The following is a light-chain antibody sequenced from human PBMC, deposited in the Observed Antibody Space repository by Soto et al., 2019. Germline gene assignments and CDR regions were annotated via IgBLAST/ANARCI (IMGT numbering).Light chain of an antibody. Sequence: QSALTQPPSASGSPGQSVTISCTGTSSDVGGYNYVSWYQHHPGKAPKLMVYEVSKRPSGVPDRFSGSKSGNTASLTVSGLQGEDEADYYCSSYAGSNDFVVFGGGTKLTVL. J-gene: IGLJ2*01. V-gene: IGLV2-8*01. CDR3: SSYAGSNDFVV. CDR2: EVS. CDR1: SSDVGGYNY.